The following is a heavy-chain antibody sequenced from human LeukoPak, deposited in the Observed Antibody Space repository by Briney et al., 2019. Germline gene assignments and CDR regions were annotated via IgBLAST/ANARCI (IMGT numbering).Heavy chain of an antibody. CDR1: GFTFSGSA. Sequence: GGSLRLSCAASGFTFSGSAMHWVRQASGKGLEWVGRIRSKANCYATAYAASVKGRFTISRDDSRNTAYLQMNSLKTEDTAVYYCTGSYDYVWGSYRPHGDYWGQGTLVTVSS. J-gene: IGHJ4*02. D-gene: IGHD3-16*02. CDR2: IRSKANCYAT. CDR3: TGSYDYVWGSYRPHGDY. V-gene: IGHV3-73*01.